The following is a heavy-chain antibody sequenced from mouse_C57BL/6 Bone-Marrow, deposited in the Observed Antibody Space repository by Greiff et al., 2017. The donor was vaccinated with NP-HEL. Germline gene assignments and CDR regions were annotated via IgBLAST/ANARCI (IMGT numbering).Heavy chain of an antibody. CDR1: GYTFTSYW. Sequence: QVQLKQPGAELVRPGTSVKLSCKASGYTFTSYWMHWVKQRPGQGLEWIGVIDPSDSYTNYNQKFKGKATLTVDTSSSTAYMQLSSLTSEDSAVYYCSIYYYAGSAWWGQGTLVTVSA. V-gene: IGHV1-59*01. CDR3: SIYYYAGSAW. CDR2: IDPSDSYT. J-gene: IGHJ3*02. D-gene: IGHD1-1*01.